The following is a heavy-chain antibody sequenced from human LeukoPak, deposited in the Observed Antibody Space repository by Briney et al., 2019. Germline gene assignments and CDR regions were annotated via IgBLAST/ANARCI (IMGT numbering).Heavy chain of an antibody. CDR2: IKCDGSEK. CDR3: VGGEAITMIVVVITINY. V-gene: IGHV3-52*01. D-gene: IGHD3-22*01. CDR1: GFTFGSSW. J-gene: IGHJ4*02. Sequence: GGSLRLSCAASGFTFGSSWMHWVCQAPEKGLEWVADIKCDGSEKYYVDSVKGRLTISRDNAKNSLYLQVNSLRAEDMTVYYCVGGEAITMIVVVITINYWGQGTLVTVSS.